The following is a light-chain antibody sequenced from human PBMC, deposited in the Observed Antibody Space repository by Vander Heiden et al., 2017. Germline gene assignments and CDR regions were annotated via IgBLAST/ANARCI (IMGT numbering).Light chain of an antibody. J-gene: IGKJ2*01. CDR3: QQYDSTPHI. CDR2: WAS. V-gene: IGKV4-1*01. Sequence: DIVMTQSPDSLAVSLGERATINCKSSQSVLYSSNNKNYLAWYQQKPGQPPKLLIYWASTRESGVPDRFSGSGSGTDFTLTISSLQAEDVAVYYCQQYDSTPHIFGQGTKLEIK. CDR1: QSVLYSSNNKNY.